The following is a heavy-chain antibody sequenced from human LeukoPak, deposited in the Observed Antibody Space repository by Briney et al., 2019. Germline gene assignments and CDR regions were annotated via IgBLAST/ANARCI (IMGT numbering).Heavy chain of an antibody. CDR1: GYTFTSYA. CDR3: AREAVAGTAAQPPDY. Sequence: ASVKVSCKASGYTFTSYAMHWVRQAPGQRLEWMGWINAGNGNTKYSQKFQGRVTITRDTSASTAYMELSSLRSEDTAVYYCAREAVAGTAAQPPDYWGQGTLVTVSS. D-gene: IGHD6-19*01. J-gene: IGHJ4*02. V-gene: IGHV1-3*01. CDR2: INAGNGNT.